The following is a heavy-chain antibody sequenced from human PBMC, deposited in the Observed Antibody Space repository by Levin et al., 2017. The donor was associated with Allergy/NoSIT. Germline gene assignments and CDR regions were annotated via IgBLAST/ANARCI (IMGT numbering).Heavy chain of an antibody. D-gene: IGHD2-8*01. CDR3: AKAELMVYANYYYGMDV. V-gene: IGHV3-23*01. J-gene: IGHJ6*02. CDR1: GFTFSSYA. CDR2: ISGNGGST. Sequence: GGSLRLSCAASGFTFSSYAMSWVRQAPGKGLEWVSAISGNGGSTYYADSVKGRFTISRDNSKNTLYLQMNSLRAEDTAVYYCAKAELMVYANYYYGMDVWGQGTTVTVSS.